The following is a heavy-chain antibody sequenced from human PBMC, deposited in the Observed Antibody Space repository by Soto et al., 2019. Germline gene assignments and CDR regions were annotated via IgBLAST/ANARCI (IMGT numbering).Heavy chain of an antibody. CDR2: IYYRGNS. CDR1: DDSINSDKYY. D-gene: IGHD5-12*01. J-gene: IGHJ4*02. V-gene: IGHV4-39*01. Sequence: QLQLQESGPGLVKPSETLSLTCSVSDDSINSDKYYWGWIRQPPGKGLEWIGSIYYRGNSYYKPSLQTRVTISLDKSKSQFSLKQNSVTAADSAGYFCARLEGLATISYSFDFWGPGALVTVSS. CDR3: ARLEGLATISYSFDF.